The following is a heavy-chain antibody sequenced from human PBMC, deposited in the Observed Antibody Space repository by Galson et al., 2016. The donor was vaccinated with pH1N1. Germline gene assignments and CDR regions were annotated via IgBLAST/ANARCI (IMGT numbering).Heavy chain of an antibody. CDR1: GFAFSNSG. V-gene: IGHV3-33*01. CDR2: IWYDGSNK. D-gene: IGHD4-17*01. CDR3: ARGDYGDYVGEFVY. J-gene: IGHJ4*02. Sequence: SLRLSCAASGFAFSNSGMHWVRQAPGKGLEWVALIWYDGSNKCYADSVKGRFTISRDNSKNTLYLQMNSLRAEDTAVYYCARGDYGDYVGEFVYWGQGTLVTVPS.